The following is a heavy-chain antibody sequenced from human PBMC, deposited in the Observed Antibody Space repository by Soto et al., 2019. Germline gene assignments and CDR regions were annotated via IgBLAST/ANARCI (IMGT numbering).Heavy chain of an antibody. CDR3: AREGALKPFSS. CDR2: IYFDGITT. V-gene: IGHV3-74*01. Sequence: GGSLRLSCTASGFTFNTHWMHWVRQAPGKGLVWVSRIYFDGITTNYADSVKGRLTVSRDNAKSSVYLQMNSLRAEDTAVYYCAREGALKPFSSWGQGALVTVSS. J-gene: IGHJ5*02. CDR1: GFTFNTHW.